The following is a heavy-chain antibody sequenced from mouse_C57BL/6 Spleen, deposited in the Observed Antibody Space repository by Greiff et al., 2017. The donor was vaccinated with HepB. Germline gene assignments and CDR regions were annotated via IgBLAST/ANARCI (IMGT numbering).Heavy chain of an antibody. CDR2: INYDGSST. J-gene: IGHJ2*01. Sequence: VQLKESEGGLVQPGSSMKLSCTASGFTFSDYYMAWVRQVPEKGLEWVANINYDGSSTYYLDSLKSRFIISRDNAKNILYLQMSSLKSEDTATYDCARDHYGSSYRYFDYWGQGTTLTVSS. V-gene: IGHV5-16*01. CDR1: GFTFSDYY. D-gene: IGHD1-1*01. CDR3: ARDHYGSSYRYFDY.